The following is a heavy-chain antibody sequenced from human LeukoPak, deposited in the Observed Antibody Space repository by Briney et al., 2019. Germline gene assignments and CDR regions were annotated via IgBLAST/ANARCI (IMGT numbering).Heavy chain of an antibody. J-gene: IGHJ6*02. CDR2: ISATGANT. V-gene: IGHV3-23*01. Sequence: GGSLRLSCAASGFAFNNYAMSWVRQAPGKGLEWVSGISATGANTYYADSVRGRSTLSRDNSNNTLYLQMNSLKTEDTAVYYCTTRWAVGSGWDYYGMDVWGQGTTVTVSS. CDR1: GFAFNNYA. D-gene: IGHD6-19*01. CDR3: TTRWAVGSGWDYYGMDV.